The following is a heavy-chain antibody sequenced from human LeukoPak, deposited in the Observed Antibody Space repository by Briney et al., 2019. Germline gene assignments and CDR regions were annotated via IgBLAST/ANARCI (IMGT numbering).Heavy chain of an antibody. CDR1: GFAFSFFG. CDR3: AKTSDQLLYSKLDF. CDR2: IQYDGSYK. J-gene: IGHJ4*02. D-gene: IGHD2-2*02. V-gene: IGHV3-30*02. Sequence: PGGSLRLSCGTSGFAFSFFGMHWVRQAPGKGLEWVAFIQYDGSYKFYADSVQGRFSISRDNSKNTLFLHMNSLATEDTAVYYCAKTSDQLLYSKLDFWGQGILVTVSS.